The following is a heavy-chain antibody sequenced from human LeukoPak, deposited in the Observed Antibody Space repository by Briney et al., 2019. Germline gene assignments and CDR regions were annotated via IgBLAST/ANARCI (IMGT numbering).Heavy chain of an antibody. CDR3: ARAEVPAAIKSGAFDI. Sequence: PGRSLRLSCAASGFTFSNYGMHWVRQAPGKGLEWVAVIWDEGSNKYYADSVKGRFTISRDNSKNTLYLQINSLRVEDTAVYYCARAEVPAAIKSGAFDIWGQGTMVTVSS. V-gene: IGHV3-33*01. D-gene: IGHD2-2*01. CDR1: GFTFSNYG. CDR2: IWDEGSNK. J-gene: IGHJ3*02.